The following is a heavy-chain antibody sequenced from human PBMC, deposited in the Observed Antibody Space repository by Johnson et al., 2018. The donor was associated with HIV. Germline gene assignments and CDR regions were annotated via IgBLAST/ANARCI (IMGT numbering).Heavy chain of an antibody. J-gene: IGHJ3*02. V-gene: IGHV3-30*03. CDR1: GFTFSSYG. CDR3: ARERARWSSGWYNDAFDI. Sequence: QVQLVESGGGVVQPGRSLRLSCAASGFTFSSYGMHWVRQAPGKGLEWVAVISYDGSNKYYADSVKGRFTISRDNAKNSLYLQMNSLRVEDTALYYCARERARWSSGWYNDAFDIWGQGTMVTVSS. D-gene: IGHD6-19*01. CDR2: ISYDGSNK.